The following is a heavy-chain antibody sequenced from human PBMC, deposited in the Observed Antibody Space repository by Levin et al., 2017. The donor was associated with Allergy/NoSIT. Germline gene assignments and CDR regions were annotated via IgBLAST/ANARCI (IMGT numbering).Heavy chain of an antibody. V-gene: IGHV1-2*07. CDR1: GYTFTGDY. CDR3: ARDREVAGKWTFTY. D-gene: IGHD6-19*01. Sequence: PLASVKVSCKASGYTFTGDYMHWVRQAPGQGLEWMVGIYPILVFTFSSPPFPCRVTMTRDTSISTAYMELSRLRSDDTAVYYCARDREVAGKWTFTYWGQGTLVIVSS. CDR2: IYPILVFT. J-gene: IGHJ4*02.